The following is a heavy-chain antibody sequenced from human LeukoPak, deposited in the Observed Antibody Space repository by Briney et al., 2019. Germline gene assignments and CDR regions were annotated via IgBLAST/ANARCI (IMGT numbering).Heavy chain of an antibody. D-gene: IGHD6-13*01. V-gene: IGHV3-7*01. CDR1: GFTFSSRDW. CDR2: IKQDGSEK. Sequence: PGGSLRLSCVASGFTFSSRDWMTWVRQAPGKGLEWVANIKQDGSEKNYVDSVKGRFTISRDNAKNSLYLQMNSLRAEDTAVYYCARDLAAAGDYYYYYYMDVWGKGTTVTVSS. J-gene: IGHJ6*03. CDR3: ARDLAAAGDYYYYYYMDV.